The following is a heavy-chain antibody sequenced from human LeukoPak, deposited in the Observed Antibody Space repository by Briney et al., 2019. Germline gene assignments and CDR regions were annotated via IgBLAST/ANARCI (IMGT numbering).Heavy chain of an antibody. V-gene: IGHV3-21*01. CDR1: GFTFSSYS. Sequence: PGGSLRLSCAASGFTFSSYSMNWVRQAPGKGLEWVSSISSSSSYIYYADSMKGRFTISRDNAKNSLYLQMNSLRAEDTAVYYCASGGGALASWGQGTLVTVSS. CDR3: ASGGGALAS. CDR2: ISSSSSYI. D-gene: IGHD5-12*01. J-gene: IGHJ4*02.